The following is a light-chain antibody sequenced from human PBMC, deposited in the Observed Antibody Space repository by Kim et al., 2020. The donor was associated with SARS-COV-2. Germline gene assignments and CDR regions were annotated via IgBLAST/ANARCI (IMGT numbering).Light chain of an antibody. Sequence: DIQMTQSLSSLSASVGDRLTLTCRASQGISNSLAWYQQKPGKAPKLLLSATSKLERGVPSRFSDSGSGTTYTLTISSLQPEDFGTYYCQQYYSHPLTFGGGTKVDIK. V-gene: IGKV1-NL1*01. CDR3: QQYYSHPLT. J-gene: IGKJ4*01. CDR1: QGISNS. CDR2: ATS.